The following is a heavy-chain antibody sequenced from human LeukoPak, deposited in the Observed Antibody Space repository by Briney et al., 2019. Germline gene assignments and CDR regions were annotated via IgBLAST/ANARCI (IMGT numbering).Heavy chain of an antibody. CDR3: AKKGYSYGWRDSYYFDY. V-gene: IGHV3-30*02. D-gene: IGHD6-19*01. Sequence: GGSLRLSCAASGFTFSSYGMHWVRQAPGEGLEWVAFIRSDGSNKYYADSVKGRFIISRDNSKLYLQMNSLRAEDTAVYFCAKKGYSYGWRDSYYFDYWGQGTLVTVSS. CDR1: GFTFSSYG. J-gene: IGHJ4*02. CDR2: IRSDGSNK.